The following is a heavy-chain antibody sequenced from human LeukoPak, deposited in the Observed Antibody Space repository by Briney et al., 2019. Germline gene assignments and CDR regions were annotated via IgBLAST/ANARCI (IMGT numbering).Heavy chain of an antibody. Sequence: SETLSLTCAVYGGSFSGYYWSWIRQPPGKGLEWIGEINHSGSTNYNPSLKSRVTISVDTSQNQFSLKLSSVTAADTAVYYCARVGRSKRYWGQGTLVTVSS. D-gene: IGHD2/OR15-2a*01. CDR1: GGSFSGYY. V-gene: IGHV4-34*01. CDR3: ARVGRSKRY. CDR2: INHSGST. J-gene: IGHJ4*02.